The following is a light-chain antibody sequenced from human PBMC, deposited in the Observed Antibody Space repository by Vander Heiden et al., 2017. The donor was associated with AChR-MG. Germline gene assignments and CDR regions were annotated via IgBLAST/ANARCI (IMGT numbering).Light chain of an antibody. CDR3: QQYGSSPALT. CDR2: GAS. V-gene: IGKV3-20*01. J-gene: IGKJ4*01. Sequence: IVLTLSPGPLSLSPGERATLSCRASQSVSSSYLAWYQQKPGQAPRLLIYGASSRATGIPDRFSGSGSGTDFTLTISRLEPEDFAVYYCQQYGSSPALTFGGGTKVEIK. CDR1: QSVSSSY.